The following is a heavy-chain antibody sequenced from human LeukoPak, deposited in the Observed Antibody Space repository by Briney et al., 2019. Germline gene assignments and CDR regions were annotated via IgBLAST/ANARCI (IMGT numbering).Heavy chain of an antibody. CDR3: ASPSGRGSPYYGMDV. D-gene: IGHD3-10*01. Sequence: ASVKVSCTASGYTFTSYGISWVRQAPGQGLEWMGWISAYNGNTNYAQKLQGRVTMTTDTSTSTAYMELRSLRSDDTAVYYCASPSGRGSPYYGMDVWGQGTTVTVSS. V-gene: IGHV1-18*01. CDR2: ISAYNGNT. CDR1: GYTFTSYG. J-gene: IGHJ6*02.